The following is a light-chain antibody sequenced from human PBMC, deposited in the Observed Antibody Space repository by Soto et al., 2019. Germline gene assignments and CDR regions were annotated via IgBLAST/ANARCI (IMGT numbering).Light chain of an antibody. CDR2: LAS. J-gene: IGKJ1*01. V-gene: IGKV1-5*03. Sequence: DIQMTQSPSTLSASVGDTVTITCRASQSVNIWLAWYQQKPGRAPNLLIYLASTLASGVPSRFSASGSATEFTLTISSLLSEDFAVYYCQQYNDWPRTFGQGTKVDIK. CDR3: QQYNDWPRT. CDR1: QSVNIW.